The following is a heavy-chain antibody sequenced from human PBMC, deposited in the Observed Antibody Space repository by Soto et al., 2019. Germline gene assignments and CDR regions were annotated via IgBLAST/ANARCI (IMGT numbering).Heavy chain of an antibody. V-gene: IGHV4-34*01. CDR3: ARHAMTTSDWFDP. J-gene: IGHJ5*02. Sequence: SETLSLTCAVYGVSFSGQYWSLVRQPPGKGLEWIGEINHSGSINYNPSLESRVTISEDTSKNQFSLKLSSVTAADTAVYYCARHAMTTSDWFDPWGQGTLVTVSS. CDR2: INHSGSI. D-gene: IGHD4-17*01. CDR1: GVSFSGQY.